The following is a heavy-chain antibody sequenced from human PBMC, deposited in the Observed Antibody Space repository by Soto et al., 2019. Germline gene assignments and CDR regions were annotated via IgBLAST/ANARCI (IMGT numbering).Heavy chain of an antibody. CDR2: IYHSGST. CDR3: AGVRAGGYEYNWFDP. D-gene: IGHD5-12*01. CDR1: GGSISSSNW. J-gene: IGHJ5*02. Sequence: QVQLQESGPGLVKPSGTLSLTCAVSGGSISSSNWWSWVRQPPGKGLEWIGEIYHSGSTNYSPSLKSRVTLAVDKSKKQCSLRLNSVTAADTAVYYCAGVRAGGYEYNWFDPWGQGTLVTVSS. V-gene: IGHV4-4*02.